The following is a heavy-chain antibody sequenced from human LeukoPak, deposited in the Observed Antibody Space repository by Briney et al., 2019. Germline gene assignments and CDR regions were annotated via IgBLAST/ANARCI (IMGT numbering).Heavy chain of an antibody. CDR2: ISAYNGNT. Sequence: ASVKVSCKASGYTFTSYGISWVRQAPGQGLEWMGWISAYNGNTNYAQKLQGRVTMTTDTSTSTAYMELRSLRSDDTAVYYCARGMWELPGEDDAFDIWGQGTMVTVSS. V-gene: IGHV1-18*01. CDR3: ARGMWELPGEDDAFDI. CDR1: GYTFTSYG. J-gene: IGHJ3*02. D-gene: IGHD1-26*01.